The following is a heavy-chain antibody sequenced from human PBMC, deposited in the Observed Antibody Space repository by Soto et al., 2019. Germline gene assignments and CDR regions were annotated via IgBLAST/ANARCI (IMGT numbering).Heavy chain of an antibody. D-gene: IGHD2-2*01. Sequence: GGSLRLSCAASGFTFSSYGMHWVRQAPGKGLEWVAVISYDGSNKYYADSVKGRFTISRDNSKNTLYLQMNSLRAEDTAVYYCARGRVVVVPAAIHSPYYYYGMDVWGQGTTVTVSS. V-gene: IGHV3-30*19. J-gene: IGHJ6*02. CDR1: GFTFSSYG. CDR2: ISYDGSNK. CDR3: ARGRVVVVPAAIHSPYYYYGMDV.